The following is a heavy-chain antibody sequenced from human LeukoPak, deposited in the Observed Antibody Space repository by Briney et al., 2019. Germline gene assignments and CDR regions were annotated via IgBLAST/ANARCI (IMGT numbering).Heavy chain of an antibody. CDR2: IFHSGST. CDR1: GYSISSGYY. Sequence: SETLSLTCAVSGYSISSGYYWGWIRPPPGKGLEWTGSIFHSGSTYYNPSLKSRVNMSVDTSKNQISLKLSSVTAADTAVYYCARASGSYGSGSYYYYGMDVWGKGTTVTVSS. V-gene: IGHV4-38-2*01. CDR3: ARASGSYGSGSYYYYGMDV. D-gene: IGHD3-10*01. J-gene: IGHJ6*04.